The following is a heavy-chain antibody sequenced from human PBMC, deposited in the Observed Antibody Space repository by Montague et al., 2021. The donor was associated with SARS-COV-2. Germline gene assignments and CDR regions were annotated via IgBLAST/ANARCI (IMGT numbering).Heavy chain of an antibody. CDR1: GFTFDDYA. CDR3: AKAQSLSVTFSYFDS. V-gene: IGHV3-9*01. Sequence: SLRLSCAASGFTFDDYAMHWVRQAPGRGLEWVSGINCNSGTIYYADSMKGRFTISRDNAKNSLSLQMDSLRAEDTALYYCAKAQSLSVTFSYFDSWGQGTPVTVSS. D-gene: IGHD4-11*01. J-gene: IGHJ4*02. CDR2: INCNSGTI.